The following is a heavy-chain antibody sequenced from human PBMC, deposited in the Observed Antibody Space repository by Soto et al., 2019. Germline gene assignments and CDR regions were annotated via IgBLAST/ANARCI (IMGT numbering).Heavy chain of an antibody. CDR1: GFTFSSCA. V-gene: IGHV3-23*01. CDR2: ISGSGGTT. D-gene: IGHD6-13*01. Sequence: GGSLRLSCATSGFTFSSCALTWVRQAPGKGLEWVSTISGSGGTTYYGDSVKGRFTTSRDNSRNTLFLQMNSLRAEDTAQYYCATMSNRGTAGQNGPWGTDSWGQGTLVTVSS. J-gene: IGHJ4*02. CDR3: ATMSNRGTAGQNGPWGTDS.